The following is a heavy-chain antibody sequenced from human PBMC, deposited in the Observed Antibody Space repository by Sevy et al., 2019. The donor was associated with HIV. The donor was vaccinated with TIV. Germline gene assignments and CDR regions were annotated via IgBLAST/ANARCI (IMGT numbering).Heavy chain of an antibody. D-gene: IGHD3-22*01. Sequence: GGSLRLSCEASGFTFSSYEMNWVRQAPGKGLEWVSYISSSGTTIKYADSVKGRFTISRDNAKNSLYMQMNSLRAEDTAVYDGARVDANYDKGFDPWGQGTLVTVSS. CDR1: GFTFSSYE. V-gene: IGHV3-48*03. J-gene: IGHJ5*02. CDR2: ISSSGTTI. CDR3: ARVDANYDKGFDP.